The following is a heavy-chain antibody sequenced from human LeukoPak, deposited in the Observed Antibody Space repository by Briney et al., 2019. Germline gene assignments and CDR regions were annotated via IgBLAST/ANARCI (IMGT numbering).Heavy chain of an antibody. CDR1: GYTFSNYY. CDR2: INPGGDTT. CDR3: ARDKPYYYYYMDV. Sequence: ASVKVSCKASGYTFSNYYIHWVRQAPGQGLEWMGIINPGGDTTNYAQKFQGRVTMTRDMSTSTVYMELSGLRSEDTAVYYCARDKPYYYYYMDVWGKGTTVTVSS. V-gene: IGHV1-46*01. J-gene: IGHJ6*03.